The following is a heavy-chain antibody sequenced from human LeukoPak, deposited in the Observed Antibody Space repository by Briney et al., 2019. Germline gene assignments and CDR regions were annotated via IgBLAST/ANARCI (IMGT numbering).Heavy chain of an antibody. CDR3: ARALPSDI. CDR2: ISAYNGNT. J-gene: IGHJ3*02. Sequence: ASVKVSCKASGYMFTSYTMNWVRQAPGQGLEWMGWISAYNGNTNYAQKLQGRVTMTTDTSTSTAYMELRSLRSDDTAVYYCARALPSDIWGQGTMVTVSS. CDR1: GYMFTSYT. V-gene: IGHV1-18*01.